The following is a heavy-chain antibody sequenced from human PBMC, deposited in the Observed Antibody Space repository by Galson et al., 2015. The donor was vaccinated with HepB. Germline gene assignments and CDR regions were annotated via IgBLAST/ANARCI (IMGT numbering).Heavy chain of an antibody. D-gene: IGHD3-10*01. V-gene: IGHV4-59*01. CDR1: GDSISSYY. J-gene: IGHJ5*02. CDR3: ARVNKVRGVIGGGWVDP. Sequence: LSLTCIVSGDSISSYYWSWIRQPPGKGLEWIGYIYYSGSTNYNPSLKSRVTISVDTFKNQFSLKLNSVTAADTAMYYCARVNKVRGVIGGGWVDPWGQGTLVTVSS. CDR2: IYYSGST.